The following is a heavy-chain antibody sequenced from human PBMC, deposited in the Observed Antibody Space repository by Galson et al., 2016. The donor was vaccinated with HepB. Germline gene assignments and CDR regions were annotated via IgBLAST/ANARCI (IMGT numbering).Heavy chain of an antibody. CDR3: ARGVGYCGGNCLDWYFDL. CDR2: INGGDGDT. J-gene: IGHJ2*01. V-gene: IGHV1-3*01. Sequence: SVKVSCKASGYIFTNYAIHWVRQAPGQRLEWMGWINGGDGDTKYSQNFQGRVTINRDTSASTSYMELSSLRFEDTAVFYCARGVGYCGGNCLDWYFDLWGCGTLVTGAS. CDR1: GYIFTNYA. D-gene: IGHD2-21*02.